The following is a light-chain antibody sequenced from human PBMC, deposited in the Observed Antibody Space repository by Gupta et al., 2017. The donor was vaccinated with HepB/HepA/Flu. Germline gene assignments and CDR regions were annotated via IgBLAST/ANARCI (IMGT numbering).Light chain of an antibody. V-gene: IGKV4-1*01. CDR1: QSVLYSSNNKNY. J-gene: IGKJ3*01. CDR3: QQYYSIPPT. Sequence: DIVMTQSPDSLAVSLGERATINCKSSQSVLYSSNNKNYLAWYQQKPGQPPKLLIYWASTRDSGVPDRFSGSGSGTDFTLTVSSLQAEDVAVYYCQQYYSIPPTFGPGPKVDIK. CDR2: WAS.